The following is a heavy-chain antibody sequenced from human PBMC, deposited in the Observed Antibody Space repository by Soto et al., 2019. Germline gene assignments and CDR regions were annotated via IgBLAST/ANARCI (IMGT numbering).Heavy chain of an antibody. CDR2: IHTNSGGT. CDR3: ARGRKYYDFWSGFRVFWFDP. D-gene: IGHD3-3*01. J-gene: IGHJ5*02. Sequence: AAVKVSCKASGYTFTGYYMHWVRQARGQGRERMGWIHTNSGGTNYAQKFQGRVTMTRDTSISKAYMELSRLRSDDTAVYYCARGRKYYDFWSGFRVFWFDPWGQGTLVTVSS. CDR1: GYTFTGYY. V-gene: IGHV1-2*02.